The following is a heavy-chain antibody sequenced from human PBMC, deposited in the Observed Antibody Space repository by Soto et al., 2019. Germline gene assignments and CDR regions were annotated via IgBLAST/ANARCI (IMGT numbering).Heavy chain of an antibody. V-gene: IGHV5-51*01. CDR2: IYQGDSDT. CDR3: ARQGSNGAYYYYGMDV. CDR1: GYRFSSYW. J-gene: IGHJ6*02. D-gene: IGHD3-16*01. Sequence: PGESLKISCMGSGYRFSSYWIAWVRQMPGKGLEWMGIIYQGDSDTRYSPSFEGQVTISADKSNSTAYLQWSSLKASDTAMYYCARQGSNGAYYYYGMDVWGQGTTVTVSS.